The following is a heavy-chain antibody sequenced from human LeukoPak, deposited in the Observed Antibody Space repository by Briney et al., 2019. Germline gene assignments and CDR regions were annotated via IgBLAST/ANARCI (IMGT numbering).Heavy chain of an antibody. CDR1: GFTFNNYG. Sequence: PGRYLRLSCAASGFTFNNYGMHWVRQAPGKGLEWVAVISYDGSNKYYADSVKGRFTISRDNSKNTLYLQMNSLRAEDTAVYYCAKDYCSSSSCYGEYWGQGTLVTVSS. J-gene: IGHJ4*02. CDR3: AKDYCSSSSCYGEY. CDR2: ISYDGSNK. D-gene: IGHD2-2*01. V-gene: IGHV3-30*18.